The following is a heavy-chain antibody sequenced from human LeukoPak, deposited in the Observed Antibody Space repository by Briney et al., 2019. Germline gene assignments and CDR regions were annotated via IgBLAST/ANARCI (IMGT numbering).Heavy chain of an antibody. J-gene: IGHJ4*02. CDR2: ISGSGGGT. CDR1: GFTFSSYA. D-gene: IGHD6-13*01. V-gene: IGHV3-23*01. CDR3: AKAPYSSSWYYFDY. Sequence: GGSLRLSCAASGFTFSSYAMSWVRQAPGKGLEWVSAISGSGGGTYYADSVKGRFTIPRDNSKNTLYLQMNSLRAEDTAVYYCAKAPYSSSWYYFDYWGQGTLVTVSS.